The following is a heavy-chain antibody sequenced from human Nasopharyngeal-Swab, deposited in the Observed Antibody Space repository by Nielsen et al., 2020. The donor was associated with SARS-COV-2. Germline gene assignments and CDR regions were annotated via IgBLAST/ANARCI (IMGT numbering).Heavy chain of an antibody. D-gene: IGHD2-8*01. J-gene: IGHJ6*02. CDR1: GGSINNYY. CDR3: ARMYQLVRGMDV. V-gene: IGHV4-59*08. Sequence: SETLSLTCSVSGGSINNYYWSWIRQPPGKGLEWVGYIYYSGSTNSGSTNYNPSLKSRVTVSVDTSKNQFSLKLTSVTAADTAVYYCARMYQLVRGMDVWGQGTTVPSP. CDR2: IYYSGSTNSGST.